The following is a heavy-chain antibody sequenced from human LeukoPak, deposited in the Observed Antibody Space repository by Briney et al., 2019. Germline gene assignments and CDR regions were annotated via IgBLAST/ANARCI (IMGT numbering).Heavy chain of an antibody. CDR1: GFSFSSYS. Sequence: GGSLRLSCAASGFSFSSYSMNWVRQAPGKGLECVSSISSSSTFISYADSVKGRFTISGDNAKNSLYLQMNSLTAEDTAVYYCARDRSVAGTVDYWGQGTLVTVSS. V-gene: IGHV3-21*01. J-gene: IGHJ4*02. CDR3: ARDRSVAGTVDY. CDR2: ISSSSTFI. D-gene: IGHD6-19*01.